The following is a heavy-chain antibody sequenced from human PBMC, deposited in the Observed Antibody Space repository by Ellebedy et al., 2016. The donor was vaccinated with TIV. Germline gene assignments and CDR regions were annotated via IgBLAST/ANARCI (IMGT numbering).Heavy chain of an antibody. CDR2: INWNSGSI. D-gene: IGHD6-13*01. V-gene: IGHV3-9*01. J-gene: IGHJ3*02. Sequence: GGSLRLXXSASGFTFDDFAMHWVRQAPGKGLEWVSSINWNSGSIDYADSVKGRFTISRDNAKNSLYLQMNSLRLEDTALYYCTKDRAASGPPDGFDIWGQGAMVTVSS. CDR3: TKDRAASGPPDGFDI. CDR1: GFTFDDFA.